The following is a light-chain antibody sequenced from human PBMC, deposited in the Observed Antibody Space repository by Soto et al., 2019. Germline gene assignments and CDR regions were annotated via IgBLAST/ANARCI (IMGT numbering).Light chain of an antibody. V-gene: IGLV2-8*01. CDR3: CSHSASYTFV. CDR1: KNDVGFYDF. Sequence: QSVLTQPPSASGSPGQSVTISCTGTKNDVGFYDFVSWYQHHPGKAPRLIIYEVVQRPSGVPDRFSGSKPGNTASLSISGLQAEDEADYYCCSHSASYTFVFGTGTKVTVL. CDR2: EVV. J-gene: IGLJ1*01.